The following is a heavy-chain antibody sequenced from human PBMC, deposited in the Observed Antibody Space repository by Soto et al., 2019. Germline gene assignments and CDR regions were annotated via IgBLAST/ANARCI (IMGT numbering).Heavy chain of an antibody. D-gene: IGHD6-13*01. CDR3: AKGTSSWPYFYDY. V-gene: IGHV3-23*01. Sequence: TGGSLRLSCAASGFPFSSYAMTWVRQAPGKGLEWVSSFSGSGSNTYYADSVKGRFTISRDNSKNTLYLQMNSLRAEDTAVYSCAKGTSSWPYFYDYWGQGTLVTVSS. CDR2: FSGSGSNT. J-gene: IGHJ4*02. CDR1: GFPFSSYA.